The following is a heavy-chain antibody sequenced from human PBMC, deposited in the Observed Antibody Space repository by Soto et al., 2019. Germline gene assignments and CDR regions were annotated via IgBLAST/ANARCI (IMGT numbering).Heavy chain of an antibody. CDR1: GFTFSRYG. V-gene: IGHV3-7*01. CDR2: IKEDGSEK. Sequence: EVQLVESGGGLVQPGGSLRLSCAASGFTFSRYGMSWVRHPPGTGPEWVANIKEDGSEKYYVDSVKGRITIARDNAKNSLYRQMNSLRAEDTAVYYCARDPRIASRPLFDYWGQGTLVTVSS. J-gene: IGHJ4*02. D-gene: IGHD6-6*01. CDR3: ARDPRIASRPLFDY.